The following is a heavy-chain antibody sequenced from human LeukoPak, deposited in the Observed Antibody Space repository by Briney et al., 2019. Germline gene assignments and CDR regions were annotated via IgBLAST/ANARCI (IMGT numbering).Heavy chain of an antibody. D-gene: IGHD7-27*01. J-gene: IGHJ4*02. V-gene: IGHV3-11*04. Sequence: PGGSLRLSCGVSGFIITDNYMSCFRQAPGRGLEWISYITKSGTDMEYADSVKGRFTISRDNAKNSLFLQMNSLRAEDTAVYFCGRGHWGIDYWGQGTLVTVSS. CDR2: ITKSGTDM. CDR3: GRGHWGIDY. CDR1: GFIITDNY.